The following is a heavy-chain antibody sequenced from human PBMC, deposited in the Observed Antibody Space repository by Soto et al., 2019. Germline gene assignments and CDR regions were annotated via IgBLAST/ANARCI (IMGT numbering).Heavy chain of an antibody. D-gene: IGHD3-22*01. CDR2: IIPIFGTA. CDR3: ARDAKSSGYFGPDYFDY. J-gene: IGHJ4*02. CDR1: GGTFSSYA. Sequence: QVQLVQSGAEVKKPGSSVKVSCKASGGTFSSYAISWVRQAPGQGLEWMGGIIPIFGTANYAQKFQGRVTITADGSTSTAYMELSSLRSEDTAVYYCARDAKSSGYFGPDYFDYWGQGTLVTVSS. V-gene: IGHV1-69*01.